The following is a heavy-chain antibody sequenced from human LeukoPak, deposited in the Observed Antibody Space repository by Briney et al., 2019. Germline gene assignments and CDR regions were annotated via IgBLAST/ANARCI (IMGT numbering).Heavy chain of an antibody. V-gene: IGHV4-59*01. D-gene: IGHD3-22*01. Sequence: SETLSLTCTVSGGSISSYYWSWIRQPPGKGLEWIGSIYYSGSTNYNPSLKSRVTISVDTSKNQFSLKLSSVTAADTAVYYCARTYYYDSSGYFPFDYWGQGTLVTVSS. CDR1: GGSISSYY. CDR2: IYYSGST. J-gene: IGHJ4*02. CDR3: ARTYYYDSSGYFPFDY.